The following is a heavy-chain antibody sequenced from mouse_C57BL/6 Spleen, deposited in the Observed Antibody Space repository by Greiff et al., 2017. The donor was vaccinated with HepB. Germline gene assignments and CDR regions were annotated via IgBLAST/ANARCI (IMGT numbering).Heavy chain of an antibody. Sequence: EVQLQQSGPELVKPGASVKISCKASGYSFTGYYMNWVKQSPEKSLEWIGEINPSTGGTTYNQKFKAKATLTVDKSSSTAYMQLKRLTSEDSAVYYCAYSSHWYFDVWGTGTTVTVSS. CDR2: INPSTGGT. J-gene: IGHJ1*03. CDR1: GYSFTGYY. CDR3: AYSSHWYFDV. V-gene: IGHV1-42*01. D-gene: IGHD1-1*01.